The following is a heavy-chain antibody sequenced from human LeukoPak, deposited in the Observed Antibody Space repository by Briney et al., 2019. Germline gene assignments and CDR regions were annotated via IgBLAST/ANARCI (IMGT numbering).Heavy chain of an antibody. CDR2: ISYDGSNK. CDR3: ARDHQPQWELLGY. J-gene: IGHJ4*02. Sequence: GRSLRLSCAASGFTFSSYAMHWVRQAPGKGLEWVAVISYDGSNKYYADSVKGRFTISRDNSKNTLYLQMNSLSAEDTAVYYCARDHQPQWELLGYWGQGTLVTVSS. D-gene: IGHD1-26*01. CDR1: GFTFSSYA. V-gene: IGHV3-30-3*01.